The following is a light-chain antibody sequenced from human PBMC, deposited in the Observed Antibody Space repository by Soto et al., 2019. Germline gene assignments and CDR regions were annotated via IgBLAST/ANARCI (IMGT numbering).Light chain of an antibody. Sequence: DIQMTQSPSSLSASVGDRVTITCRASQSISSYLNWYQQKPGKAPKLLIYAASSLQSGVPSRFSGSGSGTDFTLTSSRLQHEDAATYYCQQCYSTPRTVGPGTKVDNK. V-gene: IGKV1-39*01. CDR3: QQCYSTPRT. J-gene: IGKJ3*01. CDR1: QSISSY. CDR2: AAS.